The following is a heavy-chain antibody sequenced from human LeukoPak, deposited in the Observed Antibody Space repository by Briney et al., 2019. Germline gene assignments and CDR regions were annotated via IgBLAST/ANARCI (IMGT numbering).Heavy chain of an antibody. D-gene: IGHD3-22*01. J-gene: IGHJ4*02. V-gene: IGHV3-7*01. CDR2: IKQDGSEK. Sequence: GGSLRLSCAASGFTFSSYWRSWVRQAPGKGLEWVANIKQDGSEKYYVDSVKGRFTISRDTAKNSLYLQMNSLRAEDTAVYYCARETTASSGYYLDYWGQGTLVTVSS. CDR3: ARETTASSGYYLDY. CDR1: GFTFSSYW.